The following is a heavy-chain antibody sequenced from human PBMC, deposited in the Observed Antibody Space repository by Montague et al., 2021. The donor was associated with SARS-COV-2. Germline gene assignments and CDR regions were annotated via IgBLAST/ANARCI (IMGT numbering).Heavy chain of an antibody. Sequence: SETLSLTCAVYGGSFSGYYWSWIRQPPEKGLEWIGEINQSGRTNNNPSLKSRVIISVDTSKNQSSLKLSSVTAADTAVYYCARVRYYGSGTSLGMDVWGQGTTVTVSS. CDR3: ARVRYYGSGTSLGMDV. D-gene: IGHD3-10*01. CDR1: GGSFSGYY. V-gene: IGHV4-34*01. J-gene: IGHJ6*02. CDR2: INQSGRT.